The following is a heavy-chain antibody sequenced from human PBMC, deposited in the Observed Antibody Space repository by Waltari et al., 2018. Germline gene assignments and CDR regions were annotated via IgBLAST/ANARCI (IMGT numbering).Heavy chain of an antibody. V-gene: IGHV4-59*01. J-gene: IGHJ6*03. CDR3: ARGTTDYDFWSGPGYYYYYMDV. Sequence: QVQLQESGPGLVKPSETLSLTCTVSGGSISSYYWSWIRQPPGTGLEWIGYIYYRWRPNDNPSLESRVTISVDTSKNQFSRKLSSVTSADTAVYYCARGTTDYDFWSGPGYYYYYMDVWGKGTTVTVSS. CDR1: GGSISSYY. CDR2: IYYRWRP. D-gene: IGHD3-3*01.